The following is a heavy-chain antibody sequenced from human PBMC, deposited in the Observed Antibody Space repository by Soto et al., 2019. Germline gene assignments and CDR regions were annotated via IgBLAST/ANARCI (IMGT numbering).Heavy chain of an antibody. D-gene: IGHD3-22*01. V-gene: IGHV3-48*01. CDR1: GCTFSSYS. J-gene: IGHJ5*02. Sequence: PGGSLRLSCAASGCTFSSYSMNWVRQAPGKGLEWVSYISSSSSTIYYADSVKGRFTISRDNAKNSLSLQMNSLRAEDTAVYYCARPLYYYDSRGYYSPWGQGTLVTVSS. CDR2: ISSSSSTI. CDR3: ARPLYYYDSRGYYSP.